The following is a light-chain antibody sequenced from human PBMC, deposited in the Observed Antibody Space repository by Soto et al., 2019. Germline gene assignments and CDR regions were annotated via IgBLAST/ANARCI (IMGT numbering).Light chain of an antibody. CDR2: KAS. CDR1: QSISVW. J-gene: IGKJ3*01. V-gene: IGKV1-5*03. Sequence: DIQMTQSPSTLSASVGDRVTITCRASQSISVWLAWYQQKAGKAPNLLIYKASRLESGVPSRFSGSGSETDFTLSISRLEPADFAVYYCQHYDNSLLTFGPGTKVDIK. CDR3: QHYDNSLLT.